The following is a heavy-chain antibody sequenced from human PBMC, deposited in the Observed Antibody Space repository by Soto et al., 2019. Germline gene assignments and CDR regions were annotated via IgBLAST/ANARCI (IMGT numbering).Heavy chain of an antibody. D-gene: IGHD6-6*01. CDR3: ARDRRHSSSSGKAVHFDY. J-gene: IGHJ4*02. Sequence: QVQLVQSGAEVKKPGASVKVSCKASGYTFTSYGISWVRQAPGQGLEWMGWISAYNGNTNYAQKLQGRVTMTTDTSTSTDDMELRSLRSDDTAVYYCARDRRHSSSSGKAVHFDYWGQGTLVTVSS. CDR1: GYTFTSYG. CDR2: ISAYNGNT. V-gene: IGHV1-18*01.